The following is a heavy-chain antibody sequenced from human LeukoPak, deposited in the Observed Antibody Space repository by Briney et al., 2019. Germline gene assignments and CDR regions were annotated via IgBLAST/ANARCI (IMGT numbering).Heavy chain of an antibody. CDR2: ISYDGSTE. Sequence: PGRSLRLSCAASGFTFSTYAMHWVRQAPGKGLEWVAVISYDGSTEYYADSAKGRFTISRDNSKNTLYLQMNSLRAEDTAVYYCAKAYSSRPGYFDYWGQGTLVTVSS. J-gene: IGHJ4*02. D-gene: IGHD6-13*01. CDR1: GFTFSTYA. CDR3: AKAYSSRPGYFDY. V-gene: IGHV3-30*04.